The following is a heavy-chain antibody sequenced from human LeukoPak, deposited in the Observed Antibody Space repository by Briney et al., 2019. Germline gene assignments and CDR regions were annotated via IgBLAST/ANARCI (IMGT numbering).Heavy chain of an antibody. CDR2: IRSKANSYAT. D-gene: IGHD3-22*01. CDR1: GFTISGSA. V-gene: IGHV3-73*01. Sequence: PGGSLRLSCAASGFTISGSAMHWVRQASGKGLEWVGRIRSKANSYATAYAASVKGRFTISRDDSKNTAYLQMNSLKTEDTAVYYCTSYYDSSGYSYDAFDIWGQGTMVTVSS. J-gene: IGHJ3*02. CDR3: TSYYDSSGYSYDAFDI.